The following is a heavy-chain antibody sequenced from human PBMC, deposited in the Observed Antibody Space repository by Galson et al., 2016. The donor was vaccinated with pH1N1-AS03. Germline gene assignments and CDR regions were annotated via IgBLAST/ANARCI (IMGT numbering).Heavy chain of an antibody. D-gene: IGHD2-21*02. CDR1: GFIFSTYS. Sequence: LRLSCAGSGFIFSTYSMIWVRQAPGKGLEWVSSIGRESSPIVYADSVKGRFTTSRDNAKNSLYLQMNSLRVEDTAVYYCARIVTMSDFDSWGQGTLVTVSS. CDR2: IGRESSPI. J-gene: IGHJ4*02. V-gene: IGHV3-21*04. CDR3: ARIVTMSDFDS.